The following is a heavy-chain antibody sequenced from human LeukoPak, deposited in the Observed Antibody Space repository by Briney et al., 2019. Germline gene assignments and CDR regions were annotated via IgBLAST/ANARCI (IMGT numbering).Heavy chain of an antibody. V-gene: IGHV3-21*06. CDR3: ARTSSGWPPTKSNFDY. CDR1: GFTFNTYS. Sequence: PGGSLRLSCSASGFTFNTYSMNWVRQAPGKGLEWVSSISSSSYDIYYADSVKGRFTISRDNAQSSLYLQMNSLRAEDTAVYYCARTSSGWPPTKSNFDYWGQGTLVTVSS. CDR2: ISSSSYDI. D-gene: IGHD6-19*01. J-gene: IGHJ4*02.